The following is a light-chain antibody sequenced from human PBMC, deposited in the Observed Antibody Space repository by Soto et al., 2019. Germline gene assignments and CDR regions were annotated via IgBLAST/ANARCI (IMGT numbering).Light chain of an antibody. V-gene: IGKV1-5*01. J-gene: IGKJ4*01. Sequence: DIQMTQSPSTLSASVGDRVAITCRASQSINNWLAWYQQKPGKAPKLLIFDAFSLESGVPFRFSGSGFGTEFTLTISSLQPDDSATYYCQQYKTYSLTFGGGTKVAI. CDR2: DAF. CDR1: QSINNW. CDR3: QQYKTYSLT.